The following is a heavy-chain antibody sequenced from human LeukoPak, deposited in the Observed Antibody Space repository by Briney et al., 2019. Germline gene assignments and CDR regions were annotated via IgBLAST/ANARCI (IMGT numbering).Heavy chain of an antibody. V-gene: IGHV5-10-1*01. D-gene: IGHD6-19*01. CDR3: ARRIAVAGTKYSYGMDV. CDR1: GSSFTSYW. CDR2: IDPSDSYT. J-gene: IGHJ6*02. Sequence: GASLQISCKGSGSSFTSYWISWVRQLPGKGLEWMGRIDPSDSYTNYSPSFQGHVTISADKSISTAYLQWSSLKASDTAMYYCARRIAVAGTKYSYGMDVWGQGTTVTVSS.